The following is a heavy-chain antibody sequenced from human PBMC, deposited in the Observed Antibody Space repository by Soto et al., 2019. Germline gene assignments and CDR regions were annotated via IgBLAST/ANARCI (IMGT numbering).Heavy chain of an antibody. J-gene: IGHJ4*02. CDR3: AKMAYFGVPPGGDY. CDR2: ISGSGSST. D-gene: IGHD2-21*01. CDR1: GFIFSSNA. V-gene: IGHV3-23*01. Sequence: EVQLSESGGDLVQPGGSLRLSCAASGFIFSSNAMSWVRQAPGKGLEWVSIISGSGSSTYYADSVKGRFTISRDNSQNTLSLQMNSLRAEDMAVYYCAKMAYFGVPPGGDYWGQGTLVTVSS.